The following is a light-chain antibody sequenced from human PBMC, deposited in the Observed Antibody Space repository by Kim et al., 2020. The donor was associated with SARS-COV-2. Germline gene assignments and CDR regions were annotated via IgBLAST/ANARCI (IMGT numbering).Light chain of an antibody. CDR2: KDS. J-gene: IGLJ2*01. Sequence: QGQKPRYTSVVDALRKQYAYWYQQKPGQAPVLVIYKDSQRPSGIPERFAGSSSGTTVTLTISAVQAEDEADYYCQSADSSGTYVVFGGGTQLTVL. V-gene: IGLV3-25*03. CDR1: ALRKQY. CDR3: QSADSSGTYVV.